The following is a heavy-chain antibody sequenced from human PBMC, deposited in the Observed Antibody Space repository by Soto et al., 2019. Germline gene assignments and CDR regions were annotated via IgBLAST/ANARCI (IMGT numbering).Heavy chain of an antibody. D-gene: IGHD1-7*01. V-gene: IGHV4-4*02. CDR2: IYRTGST. CDR1: GGSFTSNNW. CDR3: ASRDPGTSVDY. J-gene: IGHJ4*02. Sequence: SETLSLSCAVSGGSFTSNNWWTWVRQPPGQGLEWIGEIYRTGSTNYNPSLKSRVTISLDKSENQFSLKVTSLTAADTAVYYCASRDPGTSVDYWGQGTLVTVSS.